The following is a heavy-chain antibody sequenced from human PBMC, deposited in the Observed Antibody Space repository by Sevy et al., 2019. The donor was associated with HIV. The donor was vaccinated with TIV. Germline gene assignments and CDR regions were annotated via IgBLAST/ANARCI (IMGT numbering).Heavy chain of an antibody. CDR2: ISGGSRTI. D-gene: IGHD3-10*01. J-gene: IGHJ6*02. Sequence: GGSLRLSCAASGFTYGTHSMNWVRQAPRKGLEWVSYISGGSRTIYYADSVKGRFTISRDNAKNSLSLQMNSLRVEDTAVYYCARDGRRGYDMDVWGQGTTVTVSS. CDR3: ARDGRRGYDMDV. CDR1: GFTYGTHS. V-gene: IGHV3-48*01.